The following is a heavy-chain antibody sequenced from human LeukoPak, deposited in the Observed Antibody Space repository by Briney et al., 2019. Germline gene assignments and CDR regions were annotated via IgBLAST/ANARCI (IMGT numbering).Heavy chain of an antibody. CDR1: GYTFTNYG. D-gene: IGHD6-19*01. Sequence: ASVKVSCKASGYTFTNYGISWVRQAPGQGLEWMGWISSYNGNTNYAQKLQGRVTMTTDTSTSTAYMELRSLRSDDTAVYYCARGEGVIAVAGHHYWGQGTLVTVSS. CDR3: ARGEGVIAVAGHHY. CDR2: ISSYNGNT. J-gene: IGHJ4*02. V-gene: IGHV1-18*01.